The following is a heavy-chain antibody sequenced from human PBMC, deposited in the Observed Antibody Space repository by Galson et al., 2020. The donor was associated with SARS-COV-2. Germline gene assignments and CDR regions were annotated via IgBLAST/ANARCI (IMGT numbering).Heavy chain of an antibody. CDR3: ARQIVDGSMGVDY. D-gene: IGHD3-10*01. CDR1: GYIFTGYY. CDR2: INFNSGAT. V-gene: IGHV1-2*02. Sequence: GASVKVSCKASGYIFTGYYVHWVRQAPGQGPEWMGWINFNSGATIYAQKFQGRVTMTRDTSITTAYMELNGLRPDDTAVFYCARQIVDGSMGVDYWGQGTLVSVSS. J-gene: IGHJ4*02.